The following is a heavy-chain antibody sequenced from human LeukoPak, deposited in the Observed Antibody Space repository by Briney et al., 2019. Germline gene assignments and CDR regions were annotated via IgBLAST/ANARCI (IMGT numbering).Heavy chain of an antibody. CDR2: IIPIFGTA. CDR3: ARSDGYCSGGSCLTLPDY. J-gene: IGHJ4*02. V-gene: IGHV1-69*06. Sequence: ASVKVSCKASGGTFSSYAISWVRQAPGQGLEWMGGIIPIFGTANYAQKFQGRVTITADKSTSTAYMELRSLRSDDTAVYYCARSDGYCSGGSCLTLPDYWGQGTLVTVSS. CDR1: GGTFSSYA. D-gene: IGHD2-15*01.